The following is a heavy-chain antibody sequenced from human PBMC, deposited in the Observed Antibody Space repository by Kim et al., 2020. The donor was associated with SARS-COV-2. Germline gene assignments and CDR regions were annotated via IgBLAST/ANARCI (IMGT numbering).Heavy chain of an antibody. CDR2: MKPGNGET. CDR3: ATDRNIGAWQGGGY. Sequence: ASVKVSCKASGYTFTTYAIHWVRQAPGQRLEWMGWMKPGNGETEYSQKFQGRVTFTRDTSANTAYMELSSLTSEDTAVYYCATDRNIGAWQGGGYWGQGTLVTVSS. CDR1: GYTFTTYA. J-gene: IGHJ4*02. V-gene: IGHV1-3*01. D-gene: IGHD5-12*01.